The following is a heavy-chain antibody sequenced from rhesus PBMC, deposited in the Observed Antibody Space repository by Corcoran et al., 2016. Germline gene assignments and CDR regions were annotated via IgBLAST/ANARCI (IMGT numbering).Heavy chain of an antibody. CDR2: IFGSGTTT. J-gene: IGHJ3*01. Sequence: QVQLQESGPGVVKPSETLSLTCAVSGGSISDNYRWSWIRQSPGQGLDCIGVIFGSGTTTRYNPSLQSRFTMSRDTSKNQFSMKLSSVTAADTAVYYCAKPRGYSYSFAFDFWGQGLRVTVSS. CDR3: AKPRGYSYSFAFDF. CDR1: GGSISDNYR. V-gene: IGHV4S10*01. D-gene: IGHD5-12*01.